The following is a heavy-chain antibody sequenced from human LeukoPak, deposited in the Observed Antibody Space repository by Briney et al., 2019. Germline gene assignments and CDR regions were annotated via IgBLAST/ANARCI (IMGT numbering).Heavy chain of an antibody. CDR2: ISSSSRYI. CDR1: GFSFSSNS. D-gene: IGHD3-10*01. Sequence: GGSMRLAGAASGFSFSSNSMNWVGQAPGKGLEWGLSISSSSRYIYYADSVKGRFTISRDNAKNSLYLQMNSLRAGHTAVYYCAIDIKTLDKWGHGALVTVSS. V-gene: IGHV3-21*01. J-gene: IGHJ4*01. CDR3: AIDIKTLDK.